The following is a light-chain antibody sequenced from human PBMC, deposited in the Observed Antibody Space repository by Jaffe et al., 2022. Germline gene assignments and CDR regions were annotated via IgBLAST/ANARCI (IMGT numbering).Light chain of an antibody. CDR2: KAS. Sequence: DIQMTQSPSTLSASVGDRVTITCRASQSISSWLAWYQQKPGKAPKLLIYKASSLEGGVPSRFSGSGSGTEFTLTISSLQPDDFATYYCQQYNSYSLTFGGGTKVEIK. CDR1: QSISSW. J-gene: IGKJ4*01. V-gene: IGKV1-5*03. CDR3: QQYNSYSLT.